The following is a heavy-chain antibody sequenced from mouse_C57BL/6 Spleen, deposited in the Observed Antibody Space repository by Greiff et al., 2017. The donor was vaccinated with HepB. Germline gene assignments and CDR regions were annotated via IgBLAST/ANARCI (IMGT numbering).Heavy chain of an antibody. D-gene: IGHD4-1*01. CDR3: ARRGTGTEWYFDY. CDR1: GYSFTGYY. CDR2: INPSTGGT. Sequence: EVQLQQSGPELVKPGASVKISCKASGYSFTGYYMNWVKQSPEKSLEWIGEINPSTGGTTYNQKFKAKATLTVDKSSSTAYMQLKSLTSEDSAVYYCARRGTGTEWYFDYWGQGTTLTVSS. J-gene: IGHJ2*01. V-gene: IGHV1-42*01.